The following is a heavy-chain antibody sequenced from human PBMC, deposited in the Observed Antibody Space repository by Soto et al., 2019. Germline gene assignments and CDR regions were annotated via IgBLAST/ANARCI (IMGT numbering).Heavy chain of an antibody. CDR2: ISSSSSYI. V-gene: IGHV3-21*01. D-gene: IGHD3-22*01. CDR1: GFTFSSYS. J-gene: IGHJ6*02. Sequence: PGGSLRLSCAASGFTFSSYSMNWVRQAPGKGREWVSSISSSSSYIYYADSVKGRFTISRDNAKNSLYLQMNSLRAEDTAVYYCARDGTYYYDSSGYLPYYYYYGMDVWGQGATVTVSS. CDR3: ARDGTYYYDSSGYLPYYYYYGMDV.